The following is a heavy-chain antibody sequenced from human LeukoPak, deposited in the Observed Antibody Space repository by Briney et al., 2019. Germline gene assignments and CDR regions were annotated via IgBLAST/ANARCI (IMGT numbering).Heavy chain of an antibody. CDR2: INSSSSYI. CDR1: GFTFSHYS. V-gene: IGHV3-21*01. Sequence: PGESLRLSCAASGFTFSHYSMTWVRQAPGKGLEWVSCINSSSSYIYYAASVKGRFTISRDNAKHSVYLQMDRLRVEDTAIYYCVKFSRDRESSWGRGTLVTVSS. D-gene: IGHD2/OR15-2a*01. J-gene: IGHJ5*02. CDR3: VKFSRDRESS.